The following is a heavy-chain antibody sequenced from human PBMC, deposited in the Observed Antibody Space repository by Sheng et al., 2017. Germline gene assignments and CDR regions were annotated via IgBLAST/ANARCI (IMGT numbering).Heavy chain of an antibody. CDR1: GFTFSSYA. Sequence: EVQLLESGGGLVQPGGSLRLSCAASGFTFSSYAMSWVRQAPGKGLEWVSAISGSGGSTYYADSVKGRFTISRDNSKNTLYLQMNSLRAEDTAVYYCAKDAQVRGVIGYYFDYWGQGTLVTVSS. D-gene: IGHD3-10*01. CDR3: AKDAQVRGVIGYYFDY. J-gene: IGHJ4*02. CDR2: ISGSGGST. V-gene: IGHV3-23*01.